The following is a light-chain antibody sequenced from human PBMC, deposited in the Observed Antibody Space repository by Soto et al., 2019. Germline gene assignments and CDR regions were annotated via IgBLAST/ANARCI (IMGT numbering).Light chain of an antibody. J-gene: IGKJ4*01. V-gene: IGKV3-20*01. Sequence: EIVMTQSPATLSVSPGERATLSCRASQSVSSNLAWYQQKPGQAPKVLIYRASSRATGIPDRLSGSGSGTDFTLTISRLEPEDFAVYYCQQYGSSPLTFGGGTKVDI. CDR1: QSVSSN. CDR2: RAS. CDR3: QQYGSSPLT.